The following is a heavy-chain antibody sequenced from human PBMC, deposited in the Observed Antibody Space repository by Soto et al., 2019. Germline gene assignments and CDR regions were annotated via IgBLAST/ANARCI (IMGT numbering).Heavy chain of an antibody. D-gene: IGHD2-2*01. V-gene: IGHV4-31*03. J-gene: IGHJ4*02. Sequence: QVQLQESGPGLVKPSQTLSLTCTVSGGSISSGGYYWSWIRQHPGKGLEWIGYIYYSGSTYYNPSLKSRVSISVDTSKNQFSLKLSSVTAADTAVYYCARSSTSANYFDYWGQGTLVTVSS. CDR3: ARSSTSANYFDY. CDR1: GGSISSGGYY. CDR2: IYYSGST.